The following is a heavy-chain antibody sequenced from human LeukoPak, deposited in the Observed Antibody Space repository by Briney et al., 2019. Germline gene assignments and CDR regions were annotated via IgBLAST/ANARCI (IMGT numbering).Heavy chain of an antibody. CDR1: GLTFSNYG. D-gene: IGHD3-22*01. CDR2: ISGSGGST. J-gene: IGHJ4*02. V-gene: IGHV3-23*01. CDR3: AKVPNGDYYDSSGYYWFDY. Sequence: GGSLRLSCAASGLTFSNYGMSWVRQAPGNGLVWVSAISGSGGSTYYADSVKGRFTISRDNSKNTLYLQMNSLRAEDTAVYYCAKVPNGDYYDSSGYYWFDYWGQGTLVTASS.